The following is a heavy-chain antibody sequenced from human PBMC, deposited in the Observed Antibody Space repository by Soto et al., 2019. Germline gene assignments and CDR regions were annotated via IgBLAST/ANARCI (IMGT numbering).Heavy chain of an antibody. Sequence: GGSLILSCAASGFFFNNYAMSWVRQAPWKWIELVATFSSGGGTTYYTDSVKGRFTISRDNSTNLLYLQMNSLRADDTAVYYCAKDGDWYDFSTGYYSRGNYFDYWGQGTLVTVSS. D-gene: IGHD3-3*01. J-gene: IGHJ4*02. V-gene: IGHV3-23*01. CDR1: GFFFNNYA. CDR3: AKDGDWYDFSTGYYSRGNYFDY. CDR2: FSSGGGTT.